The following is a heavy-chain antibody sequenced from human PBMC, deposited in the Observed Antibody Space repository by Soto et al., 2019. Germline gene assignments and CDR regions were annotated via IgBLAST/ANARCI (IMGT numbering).Heavy chain of an antibody. CDR2: INHTGGT. D-gene: IGHD3-3*01. CDR1: GGSVNGYC. J-gene: IGHJ5*02. V-gene: IGHV4-34*01. CDR3: ATRITVFGLLIPPFDP. Sequence: SETLSLTCAVDGGSVNGYCWNWIRKPPGKGLEWIGEINHTGGTHYNPSLKSRVTMSVDTSKNQFSLRLSSVTAADTAIYYCATRITVFGLLIPPFDPWGQGTQVTVSS.